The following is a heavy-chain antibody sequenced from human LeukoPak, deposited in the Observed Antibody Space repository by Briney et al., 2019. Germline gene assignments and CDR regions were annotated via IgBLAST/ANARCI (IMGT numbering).Heavy chain of an antibody. Sequence: GRSLRLSCAASGFTFSSYGMHWVRQAPGKGLEWVAVISYDGSNKYYADSVKGRFTISRDNSKNTLYLQMNSLRAEDTAVYYCAKAPMGYYYYGMDVWGQGTTVTVSS. V-gene: IGHV3-30*18. D-gene: IGHD2-8*01. CDR3: AKAPMGYYYYGMDV. CDR2: ISYDGSNK. CDR1: GFTFSSYG. J-gene: IGHJ6*02.